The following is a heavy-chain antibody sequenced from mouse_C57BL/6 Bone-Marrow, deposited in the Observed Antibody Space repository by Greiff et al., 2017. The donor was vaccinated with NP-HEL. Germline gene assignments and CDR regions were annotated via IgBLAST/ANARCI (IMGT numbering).Heavy chain of an antibody. CDR2: INSDGGST. CDR1: EYEFPSHD. Sequence: EVQLVESGGGLVQPGESLKLSCESNEYEFPSHDMSWVRKTPEKRLELVAAINSDGGSTYYPDTMERRFLISRDNNTKTLYLQMSSRRSDDTAFNYCARHGNVYWYVDVWGTGTTVTVSS. D-gene: IGHD2-1*01. J-gene: IGHJ1*03. V-gene: IGHV5-2*01. CDR3: ARHGNVYWYVDV.